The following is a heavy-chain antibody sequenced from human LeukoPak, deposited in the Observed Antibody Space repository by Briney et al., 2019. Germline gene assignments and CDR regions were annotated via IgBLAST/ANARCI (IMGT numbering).Heavy chain of an antibody. CDR2: ISSGGSSI. CDR1: GFSFSDYE. D-gene: IGHD5-24*01. Sequence: PGGSLRLSCAASGFSFSDYEMNWVRQAPGKGLEWVSYISSGGSSIFYADSVKGRFTTSRDNAKNSLYLQMNGLRAEDTAVYYCARTGPRWLQSEYWGQGTLVTVSS. CDR3: ARTGPRWLQSEY. V-gene: IGHV3-48*03. J-gene: IGHJ4*02.